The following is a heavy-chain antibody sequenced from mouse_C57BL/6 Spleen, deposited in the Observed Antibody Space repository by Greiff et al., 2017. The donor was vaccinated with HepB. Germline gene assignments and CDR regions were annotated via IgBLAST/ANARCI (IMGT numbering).Heavy chain of an antibody. J-gene: IGHJ2*01. CDR3: ARWGFITTKYYFDY. CDR1: GYTFTSYW. V-gene: IGHV1-69*01. CDR2: IDPSDSYT. Sequence: VQLQQSGAELVMPGASVKLSCKASGYTFTSYWMHWVKQRPGQGLEWIGEIDPSDSYTNYNQKFKGKSTLTVDKSSSTAYMQLSSLTSEDSAVYYCARWGFITTKYYFDYWGQGTTLTVSS. D-gene: IGHD1-1*01.